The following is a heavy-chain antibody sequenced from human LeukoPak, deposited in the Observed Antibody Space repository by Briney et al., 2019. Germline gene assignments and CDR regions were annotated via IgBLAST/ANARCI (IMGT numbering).Heavy chain of an antibody. V-gene: IGHV4-59*08. CDR3: ARQGYCSGGTRYGWFDP. D-gene: IGHD2-15*01. CDR1: GGSISSYY. CDR2: VYYSGTT. Sequence: SETLSLTCTVSGGSISSYYWSWIRQPPGKGLEWIGFVYYSGTTNYNPSLKSRVTMSVDTSKNQFSLKLSSVTAADTAVYYCARQGYCSGGTRYGWFDPWGQGTLVTVSS. J-gene: IGHJ5*02.